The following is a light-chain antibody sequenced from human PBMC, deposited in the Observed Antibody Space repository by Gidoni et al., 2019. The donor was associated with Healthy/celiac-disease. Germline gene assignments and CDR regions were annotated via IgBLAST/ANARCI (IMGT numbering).Light chain of an antibody. CDR2: AAS. CDR1: QGISSY. V-gene: IGKV1-9*01. J-gene: IGKJ2*01. Sequence: DIQLTQSPSFLSASVGDRVTITCRASQGISSYLAWYQQKPGKAHKLLIYAASTLQSGVPSRFSDSGSGTEFTLTISSLQPEDFATYYCQQLNSYPYTFGQGTKLEIK. CDR3: QQLNSYPYT.